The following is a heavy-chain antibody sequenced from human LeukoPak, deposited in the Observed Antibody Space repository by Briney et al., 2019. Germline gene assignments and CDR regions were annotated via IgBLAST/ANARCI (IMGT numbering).Heavy chain of an antibody. CDR1: GFRFDDHA. D-gene: IGHD2-15*01. CDR2: ISGNGDRQ. CDR3: TKGSGSWVDY. J-gene: IGHJ4*02. V-gene: IGHV3-9*01. Sequence: GRSLRLSCAASGFRFDDHAMHWVRHVPGKVLEWVSGISGNGDRQGYADSVKGRFTISRDNARNFLFLQMNSLRREDTAIYYCTKGSGSWVDYWGRGTLVTVSS.